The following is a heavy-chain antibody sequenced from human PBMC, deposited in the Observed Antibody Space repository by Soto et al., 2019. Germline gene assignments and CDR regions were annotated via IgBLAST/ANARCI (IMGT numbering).Heavy chain of an antibody. Sequence: PSETLTLTCTVSGGSISRYYWSWIRQPPGKGLEWIGYMYNTGSTVYNPSFKSRVTISVDTSKNQFSLKLNSVTAADTAVYYCARDLRGYCGTDCYPLDVWGQGTTVTVS. CDR3: ARDLRGYCGTDCYPLDV. CDR2: MYNTGST. D-gene: IGHD2-21*02. V-gene: IGHV4-59*01. J-gene: IGHJ6*02. CDR1: GGSISRYY.